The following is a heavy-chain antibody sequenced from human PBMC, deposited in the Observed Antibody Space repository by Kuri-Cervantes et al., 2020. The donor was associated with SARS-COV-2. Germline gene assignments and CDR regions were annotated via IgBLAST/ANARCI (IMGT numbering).Heavy chain of an antibody. J-gene: IGHJ6*03. CDR2: IYYSGST. V-gene: IGHV4-59*08. D-gene: IGHD5-18*01. CDR1: GGSISSYY. Sequence: SETLSLTCTVSGGSISSYYWSWIRQPPGQGLEWLGYIYYSGSTKYNPSLESRVTISLDTSRNQFSLKPSSVTAADTAVYYCASRGGYSYGYPPTDYYMDVWGKGTTVTVSS. CDR3: ASRGGYSYGYPPTDYYMDV.